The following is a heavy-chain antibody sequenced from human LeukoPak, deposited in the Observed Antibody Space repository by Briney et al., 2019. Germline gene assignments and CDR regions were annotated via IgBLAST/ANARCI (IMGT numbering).Heavy chain of an antibody. V-gene: IGHV4-59*01. Sequence: SETLSLTCTVFGGSISSYYWSWIRQPPGKGLEWIGYIYYSGSTNYNPSLKSRVTISVDTSKNQFSLKLSSVTAADTAVYYCARVEYSSSWPYYYYYMDVWGKGTTVTISS. CDR3: ARVEYSSSWPYYYYYMDV. CDR1: GGSISSYY. J-gene: IGHJ6*03. D-gene: IGHD6-13*01. CDR2: IYYSGST.